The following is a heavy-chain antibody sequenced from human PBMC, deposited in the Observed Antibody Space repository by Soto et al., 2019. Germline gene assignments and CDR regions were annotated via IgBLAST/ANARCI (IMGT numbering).Heavy chain of an antibody. CDR3: ARGLGRDYHDNRAYFHLAY. J-gene: IGHJ4*02. D-gene: IGHD3-22*01. CDR2: LYPDGRA. V-gene: IGHV3-53*01. Sequence: PGGSLRLSCAASGFTVSSNYLTWVRQAPGKGLKWVSVLYPDGRAYFADSVKGRFTISTDNSNNNVYLQINSLTTEDTAVYYCARGLGRDYHDNRAYFHLAYWGQGTLVTVSS. CDR1: GFTVSSNY.